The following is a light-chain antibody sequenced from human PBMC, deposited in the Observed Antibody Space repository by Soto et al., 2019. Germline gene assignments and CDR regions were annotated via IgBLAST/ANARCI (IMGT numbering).Light chain of an antibody. V-gene: IGLV1-40*01. CDR2: VNS. J-gene: IGLJ1*01. CDR3: QSYDSSLSGYV. Sequence: QAVVTQPPSVSGAPGQRVTISCTGSSSNIGAGYDVHWYQQLPGTAPKLLIYVNSNRPSGVPDRFSGSKSGTSASLAITGLQAEDEADYYCQSYDSSLSGYVFGTGTKLTVL. CDR1: SSNIGAGYD.